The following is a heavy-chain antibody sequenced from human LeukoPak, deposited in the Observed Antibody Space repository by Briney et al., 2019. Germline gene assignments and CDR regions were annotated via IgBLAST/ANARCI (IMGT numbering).Heavy chain of an antibody. J-gene: IGHJ5*02. Sequence: PGGSLRLSCAASGFTFSSYSMNWVRQAPGKGLEWVSSISSSSSYIYYADSVKGRFTISRDNAKNSLYLQMNSLRAEDTAVYYCASGVRSSGWFDPWGQGTLVTVSP. D-gene: IGHD3-10*01. V-gene: IGHV3-21*01. CDR2: ISSSSSYI. CDR3: ASGVRSSGWFDP. CDR1: GFTFSSYS.